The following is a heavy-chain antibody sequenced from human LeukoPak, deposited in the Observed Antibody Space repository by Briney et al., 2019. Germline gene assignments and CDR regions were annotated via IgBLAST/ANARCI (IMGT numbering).Heavy chain of an antibody. CDR3: AKCIAVAEDGFDY. Sequence: GVSLRLSCAASGVTFSSYAMSWVRQAPGKGLEWVSAISGSGGSTYYADSVKGRFTISRDNSKNTLYLQMNSLRAEDTAVYYCAKCIAVAEDGFDYWGQGTLVTVSS. D-gene: IGHD6-19*01. J-gene: IGHJ4*02. CDR2: ISGSGGST. V-gene: IGHV3-23*01. CDR1: GVTFSSYA.